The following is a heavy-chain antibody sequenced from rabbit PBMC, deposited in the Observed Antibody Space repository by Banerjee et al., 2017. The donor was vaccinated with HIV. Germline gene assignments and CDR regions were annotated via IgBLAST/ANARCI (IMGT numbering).Heavy chain of an antibody. J-gene: IGHJ4*01. CDR3: ARGAPGGGDGLNL. V-gene: IGHV1S45*01. CDR1: GFSFSSSAY. D-gene: IGHD3-1*01. CDR2: IEPGTITT. Sequence: QEQLVESGGGLVQPEGSLTLTCTASGFSFSSSAYVCWVRQAPGKGLEWIGCIEPGTITTYYANWAKGRFTISKTSSTTVTLQMTSLTAADTATYFCARGAPGGGDGLNLWGPGTLVTVS.